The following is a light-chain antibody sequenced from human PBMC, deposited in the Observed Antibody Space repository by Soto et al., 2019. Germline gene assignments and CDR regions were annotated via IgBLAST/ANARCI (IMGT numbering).Light chain of an antibody. CDR2: DAS. J-gene: IGKJ3*01. CDR3: QQRSNWPLFT. CDR1: QSITRW. V-gene: IGKV1-5*01. Sequence: DIQMTQSPSTLSASVGDRVTITCRASQSITRWLAWYQQKPGEAPKLLIYDASSLESGVPSRFSGSGSGTEFTLTVSSLEPEDFAVYYCQQRSNWPLFTFGPGTKVDIK.